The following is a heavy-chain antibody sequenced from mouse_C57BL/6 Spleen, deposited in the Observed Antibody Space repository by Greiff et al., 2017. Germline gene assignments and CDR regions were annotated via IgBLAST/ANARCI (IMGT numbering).Heavy chain of an antibody. CDR3: ARRDYYGSTYGGYFDY. Sequence: VQLQQSGPELVKPGASVKLSCKASGYTFTSYDINWVKQRPGQGLEWIGWIYPRDGSTKYNEQFKGKATLTVDTSSSTAYMELHSLTSEDSAVYFCARRDYYGSTYGGYFDYWGQGTTLTVSS. V-gene: IGHV1-85*01. CDR1: GYTFTSYD. D-gene: IGHD1-1*01. J-gene: IGHJ2*01. CDR2: IYPRDGST.